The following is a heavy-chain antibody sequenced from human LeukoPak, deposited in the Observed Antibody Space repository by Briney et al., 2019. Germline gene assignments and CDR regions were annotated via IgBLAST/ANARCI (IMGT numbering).Heavy chain of an antibody. D-gene: IGHD3-22*01. Sequence: SETLSLTCTVSGGSISSYYWSWIRQPAGKGPEWIGRIYTSGSTNYNPSLKSRVTMSVDTSKNQFSLKLSSVTAADTAVYYCARDTYYYDSSGYYTFMNWFDPWGQGTLVTVSS. V-gene: IGHV4-4*07. J-gene: IGHJ5*02. CDR1: GGSISSYY. CDR2: IYTSGST. CDR3: ARDTYYYDSSGYYTFMNWFDP.